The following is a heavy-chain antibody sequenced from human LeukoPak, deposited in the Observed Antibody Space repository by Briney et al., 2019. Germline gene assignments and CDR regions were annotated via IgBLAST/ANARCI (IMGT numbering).Heavy chain of an antibody. J-gene: IGHJ3*02. V-gene: IGHV3-21*03. CDR2: ISSSGSYI. CDR1: GFNLSTYS. CDR3: ARWNDDSPNAFDI. D-gene: IGHD1-1*01. Sequence: GGSLRLSCAASGFNLSTYSMNWVRQAPGKGLEWVSFISSSGSYIVYADSVKGRFTISRDNAKNALYLQMNSLRSEDTAMYYCARWNDDSPNAFDIWGQGTMVTVSS.